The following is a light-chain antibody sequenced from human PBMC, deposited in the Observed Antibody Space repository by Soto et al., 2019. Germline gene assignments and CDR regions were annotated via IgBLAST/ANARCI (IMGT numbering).Light chain of an antibody. J-gene: IGKJ1*01. CDR2: GAS. V-gene: IGKV3-20*01. Sequence: EIVLTQSPGTLSLSPGERATLSCRASQSISSSYLAWYQQKHGQAPRLLIYGASSRATGTPDRFSGSGSGTDFTLTISRLEPEDFAVYYCQQYYSSPWTFGLGTKVDSK. CDR3: QQYYSSPWT. CDR1: QSISSSY.